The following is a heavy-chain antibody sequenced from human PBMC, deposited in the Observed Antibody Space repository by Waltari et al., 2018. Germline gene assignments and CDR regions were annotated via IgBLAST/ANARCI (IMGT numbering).Heavy chain of an antibody. Sequence: EVQLLESGGGLVPPGGSLRLPCAASGFSFSTRAMSGGRPSPGKGLGWVSAISGTGYTTHYADSVKGRFTISRDNSKGTLYLQMSSLRADDTALYFCAKSNSGWSPGDSWGQGTLVTVSS. D-gene: IGHD6-19*01. J-gene: IGHJ4*02. CDR3: AKSNSGWSPGDS. CDR2: ISGTGYTT. V-gene: IGHV3-23*01. CDR1: GFSFSTRA.